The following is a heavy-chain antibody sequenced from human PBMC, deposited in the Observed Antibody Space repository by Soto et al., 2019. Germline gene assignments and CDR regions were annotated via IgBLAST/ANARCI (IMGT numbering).Heavy chain of an antibody. V-gene: IGHV4-38-2*01. CDR1: GYSISSGYY. CDR2: IYHSGST. Sequence: SETLSLTGAVSGYSISSGYYWGWSRQPPGKGLEWIGSIYHSGSTYYNPSLKSRVTISVDTSKNQFSLKLSSVTAADTAVYHCAIAAAVSDNWFDPWGQGTVVTV. J-gene: IGHJ5*02. CDR3: AIAAAVSDNWFDP. D-gene: IGHD6-13*01.